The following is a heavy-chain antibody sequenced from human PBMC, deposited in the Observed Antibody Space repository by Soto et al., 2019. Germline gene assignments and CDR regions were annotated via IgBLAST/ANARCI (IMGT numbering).Heavy chain of an antibody. CDR1: GFTLSSYA. J-gene: IGHJ5*01. CDR2: ISGSGGST. Sequence: GGSLRLSCAASGFTLSSYAMSWVRQAPGKGLEWVSGISGSGGSTYYADSVKGRFTISRDNSKNTLYLQMNSLRAEDTAVYYCARGIKSGDYSWWFDSWGQGTLVTVSS. V-gene: IGHV3-23*01. CDR3: ARGIKSGDYSWWFDS. D-gene: IGHD4-17*01.